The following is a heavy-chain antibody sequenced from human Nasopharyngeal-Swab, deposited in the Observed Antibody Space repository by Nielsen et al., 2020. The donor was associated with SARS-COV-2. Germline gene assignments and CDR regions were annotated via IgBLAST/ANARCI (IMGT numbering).Heavy chain of an antibody. D-gene: IGHD3-10*01. Sequence: SEILSLTCAVYGGSFSGYYWSWIRQPPGKGLEWIGEINHSGSTNYNPSLKSRVTMSVDTSKNQFSLKLSSVTAADTAVYYCAREAPPRPYSYGSGRYYGMDVWGQGTTVTVSS. CDR2: INHSGST. J-gene: IGHJ6*02. CDR1: GGSFSGYY. CDR3: AREAPPRPYSYGSGRYYGMDV. V-gene: IGHV4-34*01.